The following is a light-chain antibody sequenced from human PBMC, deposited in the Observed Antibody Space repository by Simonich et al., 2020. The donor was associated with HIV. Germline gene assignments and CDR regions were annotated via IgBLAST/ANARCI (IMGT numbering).Light chain of an antibody. CDR1: QSGSSN. J-gene: IGKJ4*01. Sequence: EVVMTQSPVTLSLSPGERATLSCRASQSGSSNLAWYQQKPGQAPRLVISCASTRATGIPARFSGSGSGTEFILTISSMQSEDFAVYYCQQYRNWPPTFGGGTKVEI. CDR2: CAS. V-gene: IGKV3-15*01. CDR3: QQYRNWPPT.